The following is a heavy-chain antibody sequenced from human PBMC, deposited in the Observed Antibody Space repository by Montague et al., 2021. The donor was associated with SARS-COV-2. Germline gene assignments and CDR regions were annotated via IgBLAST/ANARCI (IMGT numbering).Heavy chain of an antibody. Sequence: SETLSLTCAVYGGSFSGYYWSWIRQPPGKGLEWIGEINRRGSTNYNPSLKSRVIISVDTSKNQFSLKLSSVTAADTTIYFCARDRFDFGAGRQGTIDFWGQGTLVTVSS. J-gene: IGHJ4*02. CDR3: ARDRFDFGAGRQGTIDF. CDR2: INRRGST. V-gene: IGHV4-34*01. D-gene: IGHD3-10*01. CDR1: GGSFSGYY.